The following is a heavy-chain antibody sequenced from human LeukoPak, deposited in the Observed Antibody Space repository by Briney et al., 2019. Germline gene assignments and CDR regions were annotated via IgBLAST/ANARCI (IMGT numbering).Heavy chain of an antibody. Sequence: PSETLSLTCTVSGGSISSYYWSWIRQPPGKGLEWIGYIYYSGSTNYNSSFKSRVTISIDTSKNQFSLRLSSVTAADTAVYYCARVGAYSSSWYEFDYWGQGTLVTVSS. CDR1: GGSISSYY. V-gene: IGHV4-59*01. J-gene: IGHJ4*02. CDR3: ARVGAYSSSWYEFDY. D-gene: IGHD6-13*01. CDR2: IYYSGST.